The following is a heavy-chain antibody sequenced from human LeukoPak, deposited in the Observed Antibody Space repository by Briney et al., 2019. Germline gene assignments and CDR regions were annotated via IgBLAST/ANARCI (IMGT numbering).Heavy chain of an antibody. CDR2: TYYRSKWYD. CDR1: GDSVSSNSVA. CDR3: ARDGASLYFDC. Sequence: SQTLSLTCAISGDSVSSNSVAWHWIRQSPSRGLEWLGRTYYRSKWYDGYALSVKGRITINPDTSKNQFSLQLNSVTPEDTAVYYCARDGASLYFDCWGQGTLVTVSS. J-gene: IGHJ4*02. V-gene: IGHV6-1*01.